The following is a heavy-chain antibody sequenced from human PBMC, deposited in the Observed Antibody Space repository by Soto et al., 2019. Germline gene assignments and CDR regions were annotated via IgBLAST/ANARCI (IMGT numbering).Heavy chain of an antibody. CDR3: ARDPPQYYYGLDI. V-gene: IGHV6-1*01. J-gene: IGHJ6*02. CDR1: GDSVSSNSAA. D-gene: IGHD3-16*01. Sequence: SQTLSLTCAISGDSVSSNSAAWNWIRQSPSRGLEWLGRTFYRSKWYNDYAVSVKSRITINPDTSNNQFSLHLNSVTPEDTAVDYCARDPPQYYYGLDIWGQGTTVTVSS. CDR2: TFYRSKWYN.